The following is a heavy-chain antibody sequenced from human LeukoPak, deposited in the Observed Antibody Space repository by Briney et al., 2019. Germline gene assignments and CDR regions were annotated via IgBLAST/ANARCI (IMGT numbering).Heavy chain of an antibody. D-gene: IGHD5-12*01. J-gene: IGHJ6*03. CDR2: IYYSGST. V-gene: IGHV4-59*12. CDR3: ARDLSGYENYYYYYMDV. CDR1: GGFISSYY. Sequence: SETLSLTCTVSGGFISSYYWSWIRQPPGKGLEWIGYIYYSGSTNYNPSLKSRVTISVDKSKNQFSLKLSSVTAADTAVYYCARDLSGYENYYYYYMDVWGKGTTVTISS.